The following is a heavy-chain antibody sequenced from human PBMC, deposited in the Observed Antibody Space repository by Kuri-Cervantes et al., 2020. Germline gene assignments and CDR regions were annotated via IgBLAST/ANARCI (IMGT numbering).Heavy chain of an antibody. CDR3: AKPIYNWNDGGY. CDR1: GFTFSSYA. V-gene: IGHV3-23*01. D-gene: IGHD1-1*01. Sequence: GESLKISCAASGFTFSSYAMSWVRQAPGKGLEWVSAISGSGGSTYYADSVKGRFTISRDNSKNTLYLQMNSLRAEDTAVYYCAKPIYNWNDGGYWGQGTLVTVSS. J-gene: IGHJ4*02. CDR2: ISGSGGST.